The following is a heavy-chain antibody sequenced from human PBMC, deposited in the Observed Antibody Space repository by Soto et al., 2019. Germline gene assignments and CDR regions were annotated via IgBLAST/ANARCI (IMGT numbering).Heavy chain of an antibody. CDR1: GFSLTSGVG. CDR2: IYWDDDN. Sequence: QITLKESGPTLVKPTQTLTLTCTFSGFSLTSGVGVGWIRQPPGKALEWLALIYWDDDNRYSPSLKGRLTITKDTSKNQVLLAMTNMDPVDTATYYCARLDNSRSMDYWGQGTLVTVSS. D-gene: IGHD1-26*01. V-gene: IGHV2-5*02. CDR3: ARLDNSRSMDY. J-gene: IGHJ4*02.